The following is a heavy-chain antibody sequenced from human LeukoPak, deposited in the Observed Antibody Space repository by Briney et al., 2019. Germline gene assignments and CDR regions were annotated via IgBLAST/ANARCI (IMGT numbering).Heavy chain of an antibody. CDR1: GGSISSGGYS. Sequence: PSETLSLTCAVSGGSISSGGYSWSWIRQPPGKGLEWIGYIYHSGSTYYNPSLKSRVTISVDRSKNQFSLKLSSVTAADTAVYYCARGEVGATTVIFDYWGQGTLVTVSS. D-gene: IGHD1-26*01. CDR2: IYHSGST. CDR3: ARGEVGATTVIFDY. V-gene: IGHV4-30-2*01. J-gene: IGHJ4*02.